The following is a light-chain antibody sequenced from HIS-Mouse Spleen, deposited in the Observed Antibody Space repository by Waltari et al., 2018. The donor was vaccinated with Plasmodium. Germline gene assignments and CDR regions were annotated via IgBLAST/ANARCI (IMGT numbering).Light chain of an antibody. CDR3: QQYGSSGT. CDR2: GAS. V-gene: IGKV3-20*01. CDR1: QSVSSSY. J-gene: IGKJ1*01. Sequence: EIVLTQSPGTLSLSPGERATLSCRASQSVSSSYVAWYQQKPGQAPRLRIYGASSRATGIPDRFSGSGSGTDFTLTISRLEPEDFAVYYCQQYGSSGTFGQGTKVEIK.